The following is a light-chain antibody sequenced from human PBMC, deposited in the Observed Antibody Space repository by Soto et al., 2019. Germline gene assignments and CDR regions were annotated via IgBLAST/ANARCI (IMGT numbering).Light chain of an antibody. CDR2: DVS. V-gene: IGLV2-14*01. J-gene: IGLJ2*01. CDR3: SSYTSSSTSVV. CDR1: SSDGGGYNY. Sequence: QSALTQPASVSGSPGQSITISCTGTSSDGGGYNYVSWYQQHPGKAPKLMIYDVSNRPSGVSNRFSGSKSVNTASLTISGLQAEDEADYYCSSYTSSSTSVVFGGGTKLTVL.